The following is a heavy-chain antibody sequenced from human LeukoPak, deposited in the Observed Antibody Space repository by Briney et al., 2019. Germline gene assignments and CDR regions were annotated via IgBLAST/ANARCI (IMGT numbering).Heavy chain of an antibody. Sequence: GGSLRLSCAASGFNFRNYWMTWVRQAPGKGLEWVSYISSSGSTIYYADSVKGRFTISRDNAKNSLYLQMNSLRAEDTAVYYCARASCDILTGPIYYFDYWGQGTLVTVSS. J-gene: IGHJ4*02. CDR1: GFNFRNYW. CDR3: ARASCDILTGPIYYFDY. D-gene: IGHD3-9*01. CDR2: ISSSGSTI. V-gene: IGHV3-11*01.